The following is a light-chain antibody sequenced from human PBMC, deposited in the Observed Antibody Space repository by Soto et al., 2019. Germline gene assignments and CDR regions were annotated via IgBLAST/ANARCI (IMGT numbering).Light chain of an antibody. V-gene: IGKV3-11*01. CDR2: DAS. CDR1: QRVSSY. J-gene: IGKJ1*01. CDR3: QQRSNWWT. Sequence: EIVLTQSPATLSLSPGERATLSCRASQRVSSYLAWYQQKPGQAPRLLIYDASNRATGIPARFSGSGSGTDFTLTISSLEPEAFAVYYCQQRSNWWTFGQGTKVEIK.